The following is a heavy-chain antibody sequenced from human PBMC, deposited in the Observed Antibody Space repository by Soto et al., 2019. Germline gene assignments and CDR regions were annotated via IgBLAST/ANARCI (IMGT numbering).Heavy chain of an antibody. D-gene: IGHD3-3*02. CDR1: GFTFSSYG. J-gene: IGHJ6*03. CDR3: AKDRILGLYYYYYMDV. V-gene: IGHV3-30*18. CDR2: ISYDGSNK. Sequence: GGSLRLSCAASGFTFSSYGMHWVRQAPGKGLEWVAVISYDGSNKYYADSVKGRFTISRYNSKNTLYLQMNSLRAEDTAVYYCAKDRILGLYYYYYMDVWGKGTTVTVSS.